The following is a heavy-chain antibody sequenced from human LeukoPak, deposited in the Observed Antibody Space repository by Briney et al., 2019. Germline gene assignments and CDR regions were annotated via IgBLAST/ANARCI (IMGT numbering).Heavy chain of an antibody. CDR3: ARVYDILTGYDYYMDV. CDR1: GYTFTGYY. Sequence: GASVKVSCKASGYTFTGYYMHWVRQAPGQGLEWMGWINPNSGGTNYAQKLQGRVTMTTDTSTSTAYMELRSLRSDDTAVYYCARVYDILTGYDYYMDVWGKGTTVTISS. D-gene: IGHD3-9*01. CDR2: INPNSGGT. V-gene: IGHV1-2*02. J-gene: IGHJ6*03.